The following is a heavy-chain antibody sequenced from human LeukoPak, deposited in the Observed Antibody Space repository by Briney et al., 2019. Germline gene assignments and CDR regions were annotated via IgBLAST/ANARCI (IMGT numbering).Heavy chain of an antibody. Sequence: GGSLRLSCAASGFTVRSNYMSWVRQAPGKGLEWVSVIYSGGTTYYADSVKSRFTISRDNSKNTLHLQMNSLRAEDTAVYYCARDQYSYAHAAHWGQGTLVTVSS. CDR3: ARDQYSYAHAAH. V-gene: IGHV3-66*01. CDR2: IYSGGTT. D-gene: IGHD5-18*01. CDR1: GFTVRSNY. J-gene: IGHJ4*02.